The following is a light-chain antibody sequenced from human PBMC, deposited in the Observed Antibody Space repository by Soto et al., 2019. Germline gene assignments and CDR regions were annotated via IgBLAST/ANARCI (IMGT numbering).Light chain of an antibody. Sequence: DVQMTQSPPSLSASVGDRITITCQASQDIGKFLNWYQQKPGKAPKILIYDGSNLETGVPGRFSGGGSGTHFTFTISSLQPEDIGTYYCQQYDNVVFPFGPGTKVDLK. CDR1: QDIGKF. CDR2: DGS. CDR3: QQYDNVVFP. J-gene: IGKJ3*01. V-gene: IGKV1-33*01.